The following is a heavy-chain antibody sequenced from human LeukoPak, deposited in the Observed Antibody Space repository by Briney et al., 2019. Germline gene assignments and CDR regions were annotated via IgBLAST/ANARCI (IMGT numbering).Heavy chain of an antibody. CDR1: GFTFDDYA. D-gene: IGHD6-13*01. Sequence: QSGGSLRLSCAASGFTFDDYAMHWVRQAPGKGLEWVSGISWNSGSIGYADSVKGRFTISRDNAKNSLYLQMNSLRAEDTALYYCAKDRGIAAEGVLYGMDVWGQGTTVTVSS. J-gene: IGHJ6*02. V-gene: IGHV3-9*01. CDR3: AKDRGIAAEGVLYGMDV. CDR2: ISWNSGSI.